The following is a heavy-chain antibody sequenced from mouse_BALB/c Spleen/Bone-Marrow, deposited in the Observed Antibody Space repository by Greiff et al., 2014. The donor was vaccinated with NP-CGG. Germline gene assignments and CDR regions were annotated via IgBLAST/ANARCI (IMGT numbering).Heavy chain of an antibody. Sequence: DVKLQESGGGLVQPGGSLKLSCAASGFTFSSYGMSWVRQIPDKRLELVATINSNGGSTYYPDSVKGRFTISRDNAKNTLYLQMSSLKSEDTAMYYCARDYYGSSDYWGQGTTLTVSS. D-gene: IGHD1-1*01. CDR3: ARDYYGSSDY. CDR1: GFTFSSYG. V-gene: IGHV5-6-3*01. J-gene: IGHJ2*01. CDR2: INSNGGST.